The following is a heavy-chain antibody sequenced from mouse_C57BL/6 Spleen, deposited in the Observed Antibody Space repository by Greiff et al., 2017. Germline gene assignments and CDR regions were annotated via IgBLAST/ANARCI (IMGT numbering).Heavy chain of an antibody. D-gene: IGHD2-1*01. J-gene: IGHJ3*01. V-gene: IGHV14-4*01. Sequence: EVQLVESGAELVRPGASVKLSCTASGFNIKDDYMHWVKQRPEQGLEWIGWIDPENGDTAYASKFQGKATITADTSSNTAYLQLSSLTSEDTAVYYCTGYGNYAWFAYWGQGTLVTVSA. CDR3: TGYGNYAWFAY. CDR1: GFNIKDDY. CDR2: IDPENGDT.